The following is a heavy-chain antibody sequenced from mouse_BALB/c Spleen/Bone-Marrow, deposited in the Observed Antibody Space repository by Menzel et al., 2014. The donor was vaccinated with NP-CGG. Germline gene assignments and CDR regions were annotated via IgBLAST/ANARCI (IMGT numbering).Heavy chain of an antibody. CDR3: ATGTWYIDY. J-gene: IGHJ2*01. CDR1: GYSITSDYA. CDR2: ISYSGST. V-gene: IGHV3-2*02. D-gene: IGHD4-1*01. Sequence: VKLMESGPGLVKPSQSLSLTCTVTGYSITSDYAWNWIRQFPGNKLEWMVYISYSGSTSYNPSLKSRVSITRVTSKNQFFLQMNSVTTEDTATYYGATGTWYIDYWGQGTTLTVSS.